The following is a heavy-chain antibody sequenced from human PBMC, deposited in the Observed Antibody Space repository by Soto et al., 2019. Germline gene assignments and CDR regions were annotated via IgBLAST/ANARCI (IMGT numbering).Heavy chain of an antibody. J-gene: IGHJ5*02. Sequence: ASVKASCKASGYTFTSYGISWLRQAPDQGLEWMGWISAYNGNTNYAQKLQGRVTMTTDTSTSTAYMELRSLRSDDTAVYYCARDLYYGSGSYYVGNWFDPWGQGTLVTVSS. CDR2: ISAYNGNT. CDR3: ARDLYYGSGSYYVGNWFDP. CDR1: GYTFTSYG. D-gene: IGHD3-10*01. V-gene: IGHV1-18*01.